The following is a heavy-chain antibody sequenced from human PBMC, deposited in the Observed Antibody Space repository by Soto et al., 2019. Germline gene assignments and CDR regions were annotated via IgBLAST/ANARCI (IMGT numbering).Heavy chain of an antibody. D-gene: IGHD3-22*01. CDR1: GYSFTSYW. V-gene: IGHV5-10-1*03. J-gene: IGHJ3*02. CDR2: IDPSDSYT. Sequence: EVQLVQSGAEVKKPGESLRISCKGSGYSFTSYWISWVRQMPGKGLEWMGRIDPSDSYTNYSPSFQGHVTISADKSISTAYLQWSSLKASDTAMYYCARLYYYDSSGLPWDAFDIWGQGTMVTVSS. CDR3: ARLYYYDSSGLPWDAFDI.